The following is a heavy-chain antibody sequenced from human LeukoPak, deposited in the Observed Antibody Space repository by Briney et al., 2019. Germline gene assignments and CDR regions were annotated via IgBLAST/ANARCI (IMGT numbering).Heavy chain of an antibody. CDR1: GGSISSSSYY. CDR2: IYYSGST. Sequence: PSETLSLTCTVSGGSISSSSYYWGWIRQPPGKGLEWIGSIYYSGSTYYNPSLKSRVTISVDTSKNQFSLKLTSVTAADTAVYYCARLDGSGLTTVKGNYFDYWGQGILVTVSS. V-gene: IGHV4-39*01. J-gene: IGHJ4*02. D-gene: IGHD4-11*01. CDR3: ARLDGSGLTTVKGNYFDY.